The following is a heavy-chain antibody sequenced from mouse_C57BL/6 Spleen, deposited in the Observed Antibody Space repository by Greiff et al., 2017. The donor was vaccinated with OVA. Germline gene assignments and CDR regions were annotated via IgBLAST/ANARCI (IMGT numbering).Heavy chain of an antibody. J-gene: IGHJ3*01. D-gene: IGHD1-1*01. V-gene: IGHV1-15*01. CDR1: GYTFTDYE. Sequence: VQLQQSGAELVRPGASVTLSCKASGYTFTDYEMHWVKQTPVHGLEWIGAIDPETGGTAYNQKFKGKAILTADKSSSTAYMELRSLTSEDSAVYYCTRWGVYGSSYWFAYWGQGTLVTVSA. CDR2: IDPETGGT. CDR3: TRWGVYGSSYWFAY.